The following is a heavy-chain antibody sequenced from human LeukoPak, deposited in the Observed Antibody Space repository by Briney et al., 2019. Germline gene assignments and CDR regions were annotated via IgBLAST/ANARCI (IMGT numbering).Heavy chain of an antibody. CDR1: GGSISSGGYS. CDR2: IYYSGST. V-gene: IGHV4-61*08. D-gene: IGHD3-10*01. Sequence: PSETLSLTCAVSGGSISSGGYSWSWIRQPPGKGLEWIGYIYYSGSTNYNPSLKSRVTISVDTSKNQFSLKLSSVTAADTAVYYCARDSSIMVRGASGTSGAFDIWGQGTMVTVSS. J-gene: IGHJ3*02. CDR3: ARDSSIMVRGASGTSGAFDI.